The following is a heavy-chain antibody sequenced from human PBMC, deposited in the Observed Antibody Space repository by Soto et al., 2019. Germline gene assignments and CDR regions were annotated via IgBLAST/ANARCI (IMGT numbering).Heavy chain of an antibody. CDR1: GGTFSSYA. V-gene: IGHV1-69*12. D-gene: IGHD5-18*01. CDR2: IIPIFGTA. Sequence: QVQLVQSGAEVKKPGSSVKVSCKASGGTFSSYAINWVRQAPGQGLEWMGGIIPIFGTANYAQKFQGRVTITADESTSTTYMELSSLRSEDTAVYYCARDVSRGYSYGYGYFQHWGQGTLVTVSS. J-gene: IGHJ1*01. CDR3: ARDVSRGYSYGYGYFQH.